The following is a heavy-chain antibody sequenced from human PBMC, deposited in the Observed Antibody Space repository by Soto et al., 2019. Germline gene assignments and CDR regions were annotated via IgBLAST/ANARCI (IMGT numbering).Heavy chain of an antibody. CDR3: ASDYGDYSHPYYYGMDV. CDR1: GYSISSGYY. CDR2: IYHSGST. V-gene: IGHV4-38-2*01. D-gene: IGHD4-17*01. J-gene: IGHJ6*02. Sequence: PSETLSLTCAVSGYSISSGYYWGWIRQPPGKGLEWIGSIYHSGSTYYNPSLKSRVTISVDTSKNQFSLKLSSVTAADTAVYYCASDYGDYSHPYYYGMDVWGQGTTVTVSS.